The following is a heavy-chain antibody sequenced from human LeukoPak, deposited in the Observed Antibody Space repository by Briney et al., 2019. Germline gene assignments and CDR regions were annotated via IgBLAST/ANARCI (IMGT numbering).Heavy chain of an antibody. J-gene: IGHJ4*02. V-gene: IGHV4-34*01. CDR2: INHSGSA. D-gene: IGHD3-10*01. CDR1: GGSFSGYY. CDR3: ARERYYYGSGSQLGD. Sequence: SETLSLTCAVYGGSFSGYYWSWIRQPPGKGLEWIGEINHSGSANYNPSLKSRVTISVDTSKNQFSLKLSSVTAADTAVYYCARERYYYGSGSQLGDWGQGTLVTVSS.